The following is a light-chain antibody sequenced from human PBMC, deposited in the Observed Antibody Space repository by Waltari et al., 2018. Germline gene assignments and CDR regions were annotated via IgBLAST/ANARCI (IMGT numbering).Light chain of an antibody. J-gene: IGLJ3*02. V-gene: IGLV3-21*02. CDR3: QVWDSSSDHWV. CDR2: DDR. Sequence: SYVLTQPPSVSVAPGQTASINCGGNNIGSKSVHWYQQKPGQAPVLVVYDDRGRPSGVPERYSGSKSGNTATLSISGVEAGDEADYFCQVWDSSSDHWVFGGGTKLTAL. CDR1: NIGSKS.